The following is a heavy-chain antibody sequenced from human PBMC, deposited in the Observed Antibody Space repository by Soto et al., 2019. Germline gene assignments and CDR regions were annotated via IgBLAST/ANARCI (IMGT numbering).Heavy chain of an antibody. CDR2: ISPDGSNK. CDR3: TKPRSSLQWPPFDP. V-gene: IGHV3-30*18. Sequence: QEKLVESGGGVGQPGRSRRLSCTASGFRFSSFGMHWVRQAPGKGLEWVAFISPDGSNKDYVDSVKGRFTISRDNSKNTLYLQMNSLRVEDTAVYYRTKPRSSLQWPPFDPWGHGTLVTVSS. J-gene: IGHJ5*02. CDR1: GFRFSSFG. D-gene: IGHD6-19*01.